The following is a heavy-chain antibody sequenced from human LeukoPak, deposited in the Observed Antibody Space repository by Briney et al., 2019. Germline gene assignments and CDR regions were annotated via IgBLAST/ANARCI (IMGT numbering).Heavy chain of an antibody. V-gene: IGHV4-31*03. CDR2: IYYSGST. CDR1: GGSISSGGYY. D-gene: IGHD6-19*01. Sequence: SETLSLTRTVSGGSISSGGYYWSWIRQHPGKGLEWIGYIYYSGSTYYNPSLKSRVTISVDTSKNQFSLKLSSVTAADTAVYYCARETVAAPLLGNWFDPWGQGTLVTVSS. J-gene: IGHJ5*02. CDR3: ARETVAAPLLGNWFDP.